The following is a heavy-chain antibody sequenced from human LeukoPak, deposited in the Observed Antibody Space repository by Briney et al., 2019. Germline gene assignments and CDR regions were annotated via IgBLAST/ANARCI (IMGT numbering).Heavy chain of an antibody. CDR2: ISGGAGIT. V-gene: IGHV3-23*01. Sequence: PGGSLRLSCAASGFTFSSYAMSWVRQAPGKGLEWVSSISGGAGITYYADSVKGLFTISRDNSENTLFLQMNSLRAEDTAVYYCAKGASDSGNYYFSYWGQRTLVTVSS. CDR1: GFTFSSYA. J-gene: IGHJ4*02. D-gene: IGHD1-26*01. CDR3: AKGASDSGNYYFSY.